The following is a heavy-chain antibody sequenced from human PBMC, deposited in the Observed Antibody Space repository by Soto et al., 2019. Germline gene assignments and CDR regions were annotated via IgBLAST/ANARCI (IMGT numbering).Heavy chain of an antibody. J-gene: IGHJ1*01. Sequence: SETLSLTCAVYGGSFSGYYWSWIRQPPGKGLEWIGEINHSGSTNYNPSLKSRVTISVDTSKKQFSLKLSSVTAADTAVYYCARGGFGVVVVPRYLKHWGEGTMVTVSS. CDR2: INHSGST. V-gene: IGHV4-34*01. D-gene: IGHD2-15*01. CDR3: ARGGFGVVVVPRYLKH. CDR1: GGSFSGYY.